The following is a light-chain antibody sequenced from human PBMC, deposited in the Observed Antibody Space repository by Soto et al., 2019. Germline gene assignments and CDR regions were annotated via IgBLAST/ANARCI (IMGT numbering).Light chain of an antibody. CDR1: LLDVVGYNY. Sequence: QAVLTQPASVAGSPGQSDTISCTVTLLDVVGYNYVSWYQQYPGKSPKLLIYEVTHRPSGVSNRFSGSKSGNTASLTISGLQAEDEADYYCSSYTISNTLPFVFGTGTK. CDR3: SSYTISNTLPFV. V-gene: IGLV2-14*01. CDR2: EVT. J-gene: IGLJ1*01.